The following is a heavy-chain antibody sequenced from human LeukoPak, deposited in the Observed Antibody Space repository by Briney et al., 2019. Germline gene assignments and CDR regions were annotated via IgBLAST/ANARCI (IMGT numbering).Heavy chain of an antibody. V-gene: IGHV1-8*01. CDR2: MNPNSGNT. Sequence: GASVKVSCEASGYTFTSYDINWVRQATGQGLEWMGWMNPNSGNTGYAQKFQGRVTMTRNTSISTAYMELSSLRSEDTAVYYCARGGAYCGGDCYDDYWGQGTLVTVSS. CDR3: ARGGAYCGGDCYDDY. J-gene: IGHJ4*02. D-gene: IGHD2-21*02. CDR1: GYTFTSYD.